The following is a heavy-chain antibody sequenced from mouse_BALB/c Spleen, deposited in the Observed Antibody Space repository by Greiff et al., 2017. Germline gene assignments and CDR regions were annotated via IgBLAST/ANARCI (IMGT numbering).Heavy chain of an antibody. V-gene: IGHV5-6-5*01. D-gene: IGHD2-4*01. CDR3: ARGDDYDRMFAY. CDR2: ISSGGST. J-gene: IGHJ3*01. Sequence: EVQVVESGGGLVKPGGSLKLSCAASGFTFSSYAMSWVRQTPEKRLEWVASISSGGSTYYPDSVKGRFTISRDNARNILYLQMSSLRSEDTAMYYCARGDDYDRMFAYWGQGTLVTVSA. CDR1: GFTFSSYA.